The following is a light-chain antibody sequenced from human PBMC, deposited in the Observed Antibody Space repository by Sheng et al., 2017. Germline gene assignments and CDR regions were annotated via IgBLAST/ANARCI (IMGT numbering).Light chain of an antibody. CDR1: QSVSSSY. CDR2: GAS. J-gene: IGKJ1*01. CDR3: HQVSDWPRT. V-gene: IGKV3D-20*02. Sequence: EIVLTQSPGTLSLSPGERATLSCRASQSVSSSYLAWYQQKPGQAPRLLMYGASSRATGIPDRFSGSGSGTDFTLTISRLEPEDFPVYYCHQVSDWPRTFGQGTRVENK.